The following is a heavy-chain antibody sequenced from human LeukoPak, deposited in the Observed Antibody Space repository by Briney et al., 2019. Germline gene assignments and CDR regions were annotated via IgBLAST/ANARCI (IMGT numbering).Heavy chain of an antibody. V-gene: IGHV3-7*01. CDR3: ARDIEAAGLFFDY. CDR1: GGSFRGFY. Sequence: TSETLSLTCAVYGGSFRGFYWSWIRQRPGKGLEWVANIKYDGSEKNYVDSVKGRFAISRDNARDSLYLQMNSLRAEDTAVYYCARDIEAAGLFFDYWGRGTLVTVSS. D-gene: IGHD6-13*01. J-gene: IGHJ4*02. CDR2: IKYDGSEK.